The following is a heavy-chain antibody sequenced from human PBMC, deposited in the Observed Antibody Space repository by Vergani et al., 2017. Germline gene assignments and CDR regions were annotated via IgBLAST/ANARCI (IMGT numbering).Heavy chain of an antibody. J-gene: IGHJ5*02. CDR1: GYTFSNYY. V-gene: IGHV1-46*01. CDR2: INPSGGHT. CDR3: ARDPAPIVVVPAAIRPGYWFYP. Sequence: QVQVVQSGAEVKKSGASVKVSCKTSGYTFSNYYMHWVLQAPGQGLEWMGIINPSGGHTNYAQKFQGRVTMTRDTSTSTVYMELSRLRSDDTAVYYCARDPAPIVVVPAAIRPGYWFYPWGQGTLVTVSS. D-gene: IGHD2-2*02.